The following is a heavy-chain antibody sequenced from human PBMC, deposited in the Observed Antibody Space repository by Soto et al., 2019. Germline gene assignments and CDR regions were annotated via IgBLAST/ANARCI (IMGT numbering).Heavy chain of an antibody. Sequence: SETLSLTYTVSGGSISSSSYYWGWIRQPPGKGLEWIGSIYYSGSTYYNPSLKSQVTISVDTSKNQFSLKLSSVTAADTAVYYCAGGPPSGYYDILTGYSPNYYYYYMDVWGKGTTVTVSS. D-gene: IGHD3-9*01. CDR2: IYYSGST. V-gene: IGHV4-39*01. CDR1: GGSISSSSYY. J-gene: IGHJ6*03. CDR3: AGGPPSGYYDILTGYSPNYYYYYMDV.